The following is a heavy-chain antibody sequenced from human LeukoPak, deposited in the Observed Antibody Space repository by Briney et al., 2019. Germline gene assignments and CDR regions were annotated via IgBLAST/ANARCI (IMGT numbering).Heavy chain of an antibody. Sequence: PSETLSLTCTVSGASISGYYWSWIRQPPGKGLEWIGYIYYSGSTRYNPSLKSRVTISVDTSKNQFSLKLSSVTAADTAVYYCARVGTLRFPSNWFDPWGQGTLVTVSS. CDR1: GASISGYY. V-gene: IGHV4-59*01. CDR3: ARVGTLRFPSNWFDP. J-gene: IGHJ5*02. D-gene: IGHD3-3*01. CDR2: IYYSGST.